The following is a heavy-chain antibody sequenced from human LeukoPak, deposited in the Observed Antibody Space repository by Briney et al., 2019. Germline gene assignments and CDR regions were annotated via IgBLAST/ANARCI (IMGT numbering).Heavy chain of an antibody. CDR2: INPGGSSI. V-gene: IGHV3-74*01. CDR1: GFTFSGYW. D-gene: IGHD1-14*01. Sequence: GGSPRLSCAASGFTFSGYWMSWVRQAPGKGLVWVARINPGGSSITYADSVKGRFTISRDNAKNTLYLQMDSLRAEDTGVYYCARSNQADDYWGQGTLVTVSS. J-gene: IGHJ4*02. CDR3: ARSNQADDY.